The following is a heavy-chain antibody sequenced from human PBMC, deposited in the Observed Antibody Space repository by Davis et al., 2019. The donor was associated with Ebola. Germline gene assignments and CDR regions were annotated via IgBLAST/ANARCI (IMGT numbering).Heavy chain of an antibody. CDR3: ARPALWFGDNCFDP. V-gene: IGHV3-74*01. Sequence: PGGSLRLSCAASGFTFSSYWMHWVRQAPGKGLVWVSRIKSDGSSTSYADSVKGRFTISRDNAKNTLYLQMNSLRAEDTAVYYCARPALWFGDNCFDPWGQGTLVTVSS. CDR2: IKSDGSST. CDR1: GFTFSSYW. J-gene: IGHJ5*02. D-gene: IGHD3-10*01.